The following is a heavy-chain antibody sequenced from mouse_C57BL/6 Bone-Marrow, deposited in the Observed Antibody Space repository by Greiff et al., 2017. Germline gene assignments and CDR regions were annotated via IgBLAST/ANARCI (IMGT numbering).Heavy chain of an antibody. Sequence: QVHVKQPGAELVKPGASVKMSCKASGYTFTSYWITWVKQRPGQGLEWIGDIYPGSGSTNYNEKFKSKATLTVDTSSSTAYMQLSSLTSEDSAVYYCARRYYGSSPWYFDYWGQGTTLTVSS. J-gene: IGHJ2*01. CDR3: ARRYYGSSPWYFDY. CDR2: IYPGSGST. V-gene: IGHV1-55*01. CDR1: GYTFTSYW. D-gene: IGHD1-1*01.